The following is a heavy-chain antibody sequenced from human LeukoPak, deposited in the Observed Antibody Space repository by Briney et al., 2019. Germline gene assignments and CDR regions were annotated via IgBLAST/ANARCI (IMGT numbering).Heavy chain of an antibody. CDR1: GHTFTSYG. CDR2: ISAYNGNT. J-gene: IGHJ6*02. CDR3: ARDIVVVVAAPPQPYYYYYGMDV. D-gene: IGHD2-15*01. Sequence: ASVKVSCKASGHTFTSYGISWVRQAPGQGLEWMGWISAYNGNTNYAQKLQGRVTMTTDTSTSTAYMELRSLRSDDTAVYYCARDIVVVVAAPPQPYYYYYGMDVWGQGTTVTVSS. V-gene: IGHV1-18*01.